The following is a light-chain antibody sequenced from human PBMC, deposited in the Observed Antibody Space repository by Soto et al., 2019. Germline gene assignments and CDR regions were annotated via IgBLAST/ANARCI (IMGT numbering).Light chain of an antibody. CDR2: KAS. J-gene: IGKJ2*01. CDR1: QSISSW. V-gene: IGKV1-5*03. Sequence: DIQMTQSPSTLSASVGDRVTITCRASQSISSWLAWYQQKPGKAPKLLIYKASSLESGVPSRFSGSGSGTEFTLTISSLQPDDFATYCQQYNSYSNTFGQGTKLEIK. CDR3: QQYNSYSNT.